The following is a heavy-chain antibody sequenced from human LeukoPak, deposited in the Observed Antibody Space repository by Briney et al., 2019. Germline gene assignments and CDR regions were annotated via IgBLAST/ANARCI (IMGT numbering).Heavy chain of an antibody. J-gene: IGHJ4*02. CDR2: ISSSSIYI. Sequence: PGGSLRLSCAASGFTFSRYNMNWVRQAPGKGLEWVSSISSSSIYIYYADSVKGRFTISRDNAKNSLYLQMNSLRAEDTAVYYCARGSVELFDYWGQGTLVTVSS. CDR1: GFTFSRYN. V-gene: IGHV3-21*01. CDR3: ARGSVELFDY. D-gene: IGHD1-7*01.